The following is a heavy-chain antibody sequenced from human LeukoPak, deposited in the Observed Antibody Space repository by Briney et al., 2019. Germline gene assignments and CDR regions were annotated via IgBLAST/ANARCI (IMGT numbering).Heavy chain of an antibody. CDR1: GGTFSSYA. J-gene: IGHJ4*02. V-gene: IGHV1-2*02. D-gene: IGHD1-26*01. CDR3: ARDGGFIVGPTFGYY. Sequence: ASVKVSCKASGGTFSSYAISWVRQAPGQGLEWMGWINPNSGGTNYAQKFQGRVTMTRDTSISTAYMELSSLRSDDTAVYYCARDGGFIVGPTFGYYWGQGTLVTVSS. CDR2: INPNSGGT.